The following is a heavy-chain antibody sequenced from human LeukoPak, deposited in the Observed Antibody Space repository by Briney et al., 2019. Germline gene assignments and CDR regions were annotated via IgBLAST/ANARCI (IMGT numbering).Heavy chain of an antibody. D-gene: IGHD3-3*01. Sequence: PEGSLRLSCAASGFTFSTCTMNWVRQAPGKGLEWVSYISSSGNYVDYADSVRGRFTISRDNAKNSLFLQMNSLRAEDTAVYYCAGEFSNSPASMDVWGQGTTVTVSS. V-gene: IGHV3-21*01. CDR1: GFTFSTCT. CDR2: ISSSGNYV. J-gene: IGHJ6*02. CDR3: AGEFSNSPASMDV.